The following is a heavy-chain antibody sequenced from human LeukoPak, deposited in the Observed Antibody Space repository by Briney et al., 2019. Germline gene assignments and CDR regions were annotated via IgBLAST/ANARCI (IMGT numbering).Heavy chain of an antibody. D-gene: IGHD5-18*01. CDR2: VSYSGST. J-gene: IGHJ4*02. CDR3: ARENDRYGRIDY. V-gene: IGHV4-59*01. Sequence: PSETLSLTCAVYGGSFSGYYWSWIRQPPGKGLEWIGYVSYSGSTDYNPSLKSRVIISIDTSKTQFSLRLRSVTAADTAVYYCARENDRYGRIDYWGQGTQVTVSS. CDR1: GGSFSGYY.